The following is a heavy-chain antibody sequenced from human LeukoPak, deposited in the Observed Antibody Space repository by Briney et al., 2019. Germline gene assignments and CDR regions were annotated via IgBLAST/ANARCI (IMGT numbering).Heavy chain of an antibody. CDR2: IYPGDSDP. CDR3: ARQVGDHTPADY. V-gene: IGHV5-51*01. D-gene: IGHD4-17*01. J-gene: IGHJ4*02. CDR1: GYSFTSYG. Sequence: GESLKISGKGSGYSFTSYGIGWVRQIPGKGLEWMGIIYPGDSDPRYSPSFQGQVTISADKSISTAYLQWSSLKASDTALYYCARQVGDHTPADYWGQGTLVTVSS.